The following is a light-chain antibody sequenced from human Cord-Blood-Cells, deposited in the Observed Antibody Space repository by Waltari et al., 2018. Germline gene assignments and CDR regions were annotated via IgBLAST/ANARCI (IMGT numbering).Light chain of an antibody. CDR1: SSEVGGYTY. Sequence: QSALTQPASVSGSPGQSITISCTGTSSEVGGYTYVSWYQQHPGKAPKLMIYDVSNRPSGVSNRFSGSKSGNTASLTISGLQAEDEADYYCSSYTSSSTLEFGGGTKLTVL. V-gene: IGLV2-14*01. CDR2: DVS. CDR3: SSYTSSSTLE. J-gene: IGLJ3*02.